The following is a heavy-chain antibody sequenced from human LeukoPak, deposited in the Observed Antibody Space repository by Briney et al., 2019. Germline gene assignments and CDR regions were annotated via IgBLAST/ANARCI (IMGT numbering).Heavy chain of an antibody. Sequence: PSETLSLTCTVSGGSISSGGYYWSWIRQHPGKGLEWIGYIYYSGSTYYNPSLKSRVTISVDTSKNQFSLKLSSVTAADTAVYYCARASNRRIAVAGTFDYWGQRTQVTVSS. J-gene: IGHJ4*02. CDR1: GGSISSGGYY. D-gene: IGHD6-19*01. CDR3: ARASNRRIAVAGTFDY. V-gene: IGHV4-31*03. CDR2: IYYSGST.